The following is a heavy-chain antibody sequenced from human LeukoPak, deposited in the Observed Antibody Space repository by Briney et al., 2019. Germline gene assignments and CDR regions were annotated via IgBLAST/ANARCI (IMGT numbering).Heavy chain of an antibody. CDR1: GGSFSGYY. CDR2: INHSGST. CDR3: ARGPNLDYDYVWGSYRYGYYYYYMDV. J-gene: IGHJ6*03. V-gene: IGHV4-34*01. Sequence: SETLSLTCAVYGGSFSGYYWSWIRQPPGKGLEWIGEINHSGSTNYNPSLKSRVTISVDTSKNQFSLKLSSVTAADTAVYYCARGPNLDYDYVWGSYRYGYYYYYMDVWGKGTTVTVSS. D-gene: IGHD3-16*02.